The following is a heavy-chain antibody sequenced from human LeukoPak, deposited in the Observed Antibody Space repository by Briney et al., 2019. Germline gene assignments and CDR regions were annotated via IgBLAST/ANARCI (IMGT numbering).Heavy chain of an antibody. CDR1: GGAFSSYA. CDR3: ARRHVTGGGFLFDY. V-gene: IGHV1-69*13. Sequence: SVKVSCKASGGAFSSYAITWVRQAPGQGLEWVGGIIPIFGTPTYAQKFQGRVTIAADESTLTAYMELSSPRSEDTAVYYCARRHVTGGGFLFDYWGQGTLVTVSS. J-gene: IGHJ4*02. CDR2: IIPIFGTP. D-gene: IGHD2-8*02.